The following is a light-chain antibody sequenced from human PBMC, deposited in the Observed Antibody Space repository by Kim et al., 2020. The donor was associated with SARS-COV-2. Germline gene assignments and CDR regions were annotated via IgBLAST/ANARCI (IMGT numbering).Light chain of an antibody. V-gene: IGKV3-11*01. CDR1: QSVSSY. J-gene: IGKJ4*01. CDR3: QQRSNWHLT. Sequence: LCPGERATLSCRTSQSVSSYLAWYQQKPGQAPRLLIYDASNRATGIPARFSGSGSGTDFTLTISSLEPEDFAVYYCQQRSNWHLTFGGGTKVEIK. CDR2: DAS.